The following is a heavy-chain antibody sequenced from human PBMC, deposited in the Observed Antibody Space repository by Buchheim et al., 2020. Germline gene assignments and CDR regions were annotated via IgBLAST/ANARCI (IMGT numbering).Heavy chain of an antibody. CDR1: GFTFSSYG. V-gene: IGHV3-30*18. J-gene: IGHJ6*02. D-gene: IGHD3-3*01. CDR2: ISYDGSNK. CDR3: AKDHKRVRRITIFGVELYGMDV. Sequence: QVQLVESGGGVVQPGRSLRLSCAASGFTFSSYGMHWVRQAPGKGLEWVAVISYDGSNKYYADSVKGRFTISRDNSKNTLYLQMNSLRAEDTAVYYCAKDHKRVRRITIFGVELYGMDVWGQGTT.